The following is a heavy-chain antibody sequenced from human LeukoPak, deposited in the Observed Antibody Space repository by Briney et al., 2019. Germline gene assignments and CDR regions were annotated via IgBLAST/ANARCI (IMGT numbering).Heavy chain of an antibody. CDR1: GFTFDDYG. CDR3: ARVGGIDYGDRDFDY. D-gene: IGHD4-17*01. J-gene: IGHJ4*02. CDR2: INWNGGST. Sequence: SGGSLRLSCAASGFTFDDYGMSCVRQAPGKGLEWVSGINWNGGSTGYADSVKGRFTISRDNAKNPLYLQMNSLRAEDTALYYCARVGGIDYGDRDFDYWGQGTLVTVSS. V-gene: IGHV3-20*04.